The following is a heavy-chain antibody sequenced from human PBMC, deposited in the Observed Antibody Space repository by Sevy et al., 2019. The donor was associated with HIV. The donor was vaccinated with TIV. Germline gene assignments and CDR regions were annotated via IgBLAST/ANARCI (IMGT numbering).Heavy chain of an antibody. D-gene: IGHD6-25*01. CDR1: RFTFSNYA. Sequence: GGSLRLSCAASRFTFSNYAMAWVRQAPGKGLEWVSAISATGSSTNFADSVKGRFTVSRDNSKNMLSLEMSSLRAEDTAIYYCAKAYSSDWYFFDFWGKGTVVTVSS. CDR3: AKAYSSDWYFFDF. V-gene: IGHV3-23*01. CDR2: ISATGSST. J-gene: IGHJ4*02.